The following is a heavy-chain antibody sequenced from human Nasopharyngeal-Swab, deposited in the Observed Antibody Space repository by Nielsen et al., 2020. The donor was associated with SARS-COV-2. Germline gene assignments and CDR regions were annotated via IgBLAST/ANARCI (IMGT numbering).Heavy chain of an antibody. CDR3: ARDRSNWGSYYYYYGMDV. D-gene: IGHD7-27*01. Sequence: GESLKISCAGSGFTFSSYSMNWVRQAPGKGLEWVSYISSSSSTIYYADSVKGRFTISRDNAKNSLYLQMNSLRAEDTAVYYCARDRSNWGSYYYYYGMDVWGQGTTVTASS. V-gene: IGHV3-48*04. CDR2: ISSSSSTI. J-gene: IGHJ6*02. CDR1: GFTFSSYS.